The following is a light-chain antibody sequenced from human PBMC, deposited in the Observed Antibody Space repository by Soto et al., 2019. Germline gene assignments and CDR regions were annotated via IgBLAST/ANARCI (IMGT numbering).Light chain of an antibody. J-gene: IGKJ1*01. CDR1: QGISNY. CDR2: SAS. V-gene: IGKV1-16*02. CDR3: QQYYRYPWT. Sequence: DIQMTQSPSSLSASIGDRVTITCRASQGISNYFGWYQQKPGKAPKSLIYSASTLQSGVSSKFSGSGSGTDFTLTITDMQPDDFATYYGQQYYRYPWTFGQGTKVEI.